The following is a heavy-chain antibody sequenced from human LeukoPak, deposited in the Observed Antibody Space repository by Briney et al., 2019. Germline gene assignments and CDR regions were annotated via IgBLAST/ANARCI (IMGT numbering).Heavy chain of an antibody. CDR2: ICTRGDT. CDR3: ARGRYCSADICSGGDAFDI. D-gene: IGHD2-15*01. J-gene: IGHJ3*02. V-gene: IGHV4-4*07. Sequence: SETLSLTCTVSGGSINNYDWSWIRQPAGEGLEWLGRICTRGDTKYNPALKSRVTMSVDTSKNQSSLKLSSVTAADTAVYYGARGRYCSADICSGGDAFDIWGQGTMASVSS. CDR1: GGSINNYD.